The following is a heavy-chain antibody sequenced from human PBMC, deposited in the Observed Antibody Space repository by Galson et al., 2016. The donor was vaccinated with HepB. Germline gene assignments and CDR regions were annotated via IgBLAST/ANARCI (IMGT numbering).Heavy chain of an antibody. CDR3: ARFLDHGDHL. V-gene: IGHV5-51*01. D-gene: IGHD4-17*01. CDR1: GYTFTNYW. CDR2: IHPADSDT. Sequence: SGAEVKKPGESLKISCKGFGYTFTNYWIGWVRQMPGKGLEWIGVIHPADSDTRYSPSFQGQVTISADKSITTAYLRWSSLKASDTAMYYCARFLDHGDHLWGQGTLVAVSS. J-gene: IGHJ4*02.